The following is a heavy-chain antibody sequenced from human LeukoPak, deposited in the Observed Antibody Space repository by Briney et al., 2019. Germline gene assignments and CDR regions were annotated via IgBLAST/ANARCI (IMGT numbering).Heavy chain of an antibody. CDR1: GFTFSSYA. CDR2: ISGSGGST. V-gene: IGHV3-23*01. D-gene: IGHD3-22*01. CDR3: AKALPRITMIVVVISPGYYGMDV. Sequence: AGGSLRLSCAASGFTFSSYAMSWVRQAPGKGLEWVSAISGSGGSTYYADSVKGRFTISRDNSKSTLYLQMNSLRAEDTAVYYCAKALPRITMIVVVISPGYYGMDVWGQGTTVTVSS. J-gene: IGHJ6*02.